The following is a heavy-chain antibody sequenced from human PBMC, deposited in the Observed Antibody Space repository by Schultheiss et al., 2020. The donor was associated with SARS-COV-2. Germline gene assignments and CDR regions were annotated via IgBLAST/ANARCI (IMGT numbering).Heavy chain of an antibody. D-gene: IGHD2-15*01. V-gene: IGHV4-31*03. CDR3: ARDQRYCSGGSCYVRGRHGMDV. J-gene: IGHJ6*02. CDR2: ISYTGSP. CDR1: GGSISSGGYY. Sequence: LRLSCTVSGGSISSGGYYWSWIRQHPGKGLEWIGYISYTGSPSYNPSLKSRVTFSLDTSKNQFSLKLSSVTAADTAVYYCARDQRYCSGGSCYVRGRHGMDVWGQGTTVTVSS.